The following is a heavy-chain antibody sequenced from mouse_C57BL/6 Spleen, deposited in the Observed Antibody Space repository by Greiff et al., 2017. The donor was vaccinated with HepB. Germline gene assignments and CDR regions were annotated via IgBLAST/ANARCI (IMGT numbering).Heavy chain of an antibody. D-gene: IGHD2-3*01. V-gene: IGHV3-6*01. CDR1: GYSITSGYY. CDR3: ARNDGYYGYFDV. J-gene: IGHJ1*03. CDR2: ISYDGSN. Sequence: EVQRVESGPGLVKPSQSLSLTCSVTGYSITSGYYWNWIRQFPGNKLEWMGYISYDGSNNYNPSLKNRISITRDTSKNQFFLKLNSVTTEDTATYYCARNDGYYGYFDVWGTGTTVTVSS.